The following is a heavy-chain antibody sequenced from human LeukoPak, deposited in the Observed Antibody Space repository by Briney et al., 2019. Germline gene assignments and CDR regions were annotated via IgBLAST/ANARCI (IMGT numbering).Heavy chain of an antibody. J-gene: IGHJ4*02. V-gene: IGHV3-48*03. CDR1: GFIFSSYE. CDR2: ISSSGSTI. Sequence: GSLRLTCAASGFIFSSYEMNWVRQAPGKGLEWVSYISSSGSTIYYADSVKGRFTISRDNAKNSLYLQMNSLRAEDTAVYYCAKGVGYCSGGSCQQFDYWGQGTLVTVSS. D-gene: IGHD2-15*01. CDR3: AKGVGYCSGGSCQQFDY.